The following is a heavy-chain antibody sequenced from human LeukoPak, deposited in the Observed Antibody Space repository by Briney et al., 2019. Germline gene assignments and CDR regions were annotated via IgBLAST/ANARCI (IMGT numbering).Heavy chain of an antibody. D-gene: IGHD6-13*01. Sequence: GGSLRLSCAASGFTVSSNYMTWVRQAPGKGLEWVSVIYSGGSTYYADSVKGRFTISRDNAKNSLYLQMNSLRAEDTAVYYCARGGYSSSWGDYWGQGTLVTVSS. CDR2: IYSGGST. CDR3: ARGGYSSSWGDY. CDR1: GFTVSSNY. V-gene: IGHV3-53*01. J-gene: IGHJ4*02.